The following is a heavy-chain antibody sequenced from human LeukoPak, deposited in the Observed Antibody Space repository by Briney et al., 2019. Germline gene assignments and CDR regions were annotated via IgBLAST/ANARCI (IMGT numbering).Heavy chain of an antibody. D-gene: IGHD4-11*01. CDR1: GFTFTNFA. CDR2: IHGGGDVT. Sequence: GGSLRLSCAASGFTFTNFAMNWVRQAPEKGLEWVSTIHGGGDVTYYADSVKGRFTISRANSKNTLYLQMNTLGADDTAVYYCAKHAGTVYSNFDYWGQGTLVSVSS. V-gene: IGHV3-23*01. J-gene: IGHJ4*02. CDR3: AKHAGTVYSNFDY.